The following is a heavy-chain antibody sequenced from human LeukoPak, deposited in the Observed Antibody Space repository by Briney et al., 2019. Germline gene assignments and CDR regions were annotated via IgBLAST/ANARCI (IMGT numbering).Heavy chain of an antibody. J-gene: IGHJ4*02. Sequence: ASVKVSCKASGYTFTSFDINWVRQATGQGLEWMGWMNPNSGNTGYAQKFQGRVTITRNTSISTAYMELSSLRSEDTAVYYCARAITGYYPFDYWGQGTLVTVSS. V-gene: IGHV1-8*01. CDR1: GYTFTSFD. CDR3: ARAITGYYPFDY. D-gene: IGHD3-9*01. CDR2: MNPNSGNT.